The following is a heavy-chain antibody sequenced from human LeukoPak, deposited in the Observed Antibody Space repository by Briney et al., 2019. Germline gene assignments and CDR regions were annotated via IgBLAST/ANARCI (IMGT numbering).Heavy chain of an antibody. V-gene: IGHV3-23*01. CDR3: AKDLSSRDSSGYYVYYYYYMDV. CDR2: ISGRGDNT. J-gene: IGHJ6*03. D-gene: IGHD3-22*01. CDR1: GFTFSSYA. Sequence: PGGSLRLSCAASGFTFSSYAMSWVRQAPGKGLEWVSSISGRGDNTYYADSVKGRFTISRDNSKNTLYLQMNSLRAEDTAVYYCAKDLSSRDSSGYYVYYYYYMDVWGKGTTVTVSS.